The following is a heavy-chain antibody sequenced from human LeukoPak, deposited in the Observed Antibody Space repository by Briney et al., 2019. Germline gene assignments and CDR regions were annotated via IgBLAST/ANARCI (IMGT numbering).Heavy chain of an antibody. D-gene: IGHD2-15*01. CDR2: ISYDGSNK. Sequence: PGGSLRLSCAASGFTFSTYGMHSVRQAPGKGLEWVAVISYDGSNKYYADSVKGRFAISRDNTKNTLDLQMNSLRAEDTAVYYCAKDEGSRGLNHWGQGTLVTVSA. V-gene: IGHV3-30*18. J-gene: IGHJ4*02. CDR1: GFTFSTYG. CDR3: AKDEGSRGLNH.